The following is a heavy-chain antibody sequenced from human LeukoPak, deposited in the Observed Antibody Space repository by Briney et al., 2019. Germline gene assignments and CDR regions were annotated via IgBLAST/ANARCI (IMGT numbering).Heavy chain of an antibody. CDR3: ARQLGGSSWYFDYYYYMDV. Sequence: SETLSLTCTVSGGSISSSSYYWGWIRQPPGKGLEWIGSIYYSGSTYYNPSLKSRVTISVDTSKNQFSLKLSSVTAADTAVYYCARQLGGSSWYFDYYYYMDVWGKGTTVTVSS. CDR2: IYYSGST. D-gene: IGHD6-13*01. CDR1: GGSISSSSYY. J-gene: IGHJ6*03. V-gene: IGHV4-39*01.